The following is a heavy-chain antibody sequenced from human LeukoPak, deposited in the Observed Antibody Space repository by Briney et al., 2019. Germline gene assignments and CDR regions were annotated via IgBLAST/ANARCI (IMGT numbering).Heavy chain of an antibody. CDR2: ISGSGGST. CDR3: ASTYYYDSSGYY. CDR1: GFTFSSYA. D-gene: IGHD3-22*01. V-gene: IGHV3-23*01. Sequence: PGGSLRLSCAASGFTFSSYAMSWVRQAPAKGLEWVSAISGSGGSTYYADSVKGRFTISRDNSKNTLYLQMNSLRAEDTAVYYCASTYYYDSSGYYWGQGTLVTVSS. J-gene: IGHJ4*02.